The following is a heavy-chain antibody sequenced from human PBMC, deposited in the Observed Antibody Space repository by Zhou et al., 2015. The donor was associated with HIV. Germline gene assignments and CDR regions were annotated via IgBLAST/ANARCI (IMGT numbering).Heavy chain of an antibody. D-gene: IGHD2-2*01. CDR2: ISAYNGNT. CDR3: ASSRVVPGVHRTPYYYGMDV. Sequence: QVQLVQSGAEVKKPGASVKVSCKASGYTFNNYGINWVRQAPGLGLEWMTWISAYNGNTNYAQKFQGRVTMTTDTSTSTVYMELRSLTSNDTAVYYCASSRVVPGVHRTPYYYGMDVVGPRDHGHRLL. J-gene: IGHJ6*02. V-gene: IGHV1-18*01. CDR1: GYTFNNYG.